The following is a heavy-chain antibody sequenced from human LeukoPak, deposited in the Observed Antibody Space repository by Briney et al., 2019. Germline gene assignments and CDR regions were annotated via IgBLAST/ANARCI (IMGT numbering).Heavy chain of an antibody. D-gene: IGHD2-15*01. CDR3: ARGSKVCSSGGSCYYNWFDP. V-gene: IGHV4-38-2*02. CDR2: IYHSGHT. CDR1: GYSISSGYF. Sequence: PSETLSLTCTVSGYSISSGYFWGWIRQPPGKGLEWIASIYHSGHTYYNPSLKSRVTISVDTSKNQFSLRLISVTAADTAVYYCARGSKVCSSGGSCYYNWFDPWGQGTLVTVSS. J-gene: IGHJ5*02.